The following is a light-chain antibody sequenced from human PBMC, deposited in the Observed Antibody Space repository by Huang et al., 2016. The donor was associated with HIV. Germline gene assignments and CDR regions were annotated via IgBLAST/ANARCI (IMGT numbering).Light chain of an antibody. CDR1: QDISNY. Sequence: DIQMTQSPSSLSASVGDRVTITCRASQDISNYLNWYQQKPGRAPKLLIYSASRLAFGVPSRFSGSGSETDFTLTIKSLQLEDFATYSCQQSYSFPWTFGQGTKVEI. V-gene: IGKV1-39*01. CDR2: SAS. J-gene: IGKJ1*01. CDR3: QQSYSFPWT.